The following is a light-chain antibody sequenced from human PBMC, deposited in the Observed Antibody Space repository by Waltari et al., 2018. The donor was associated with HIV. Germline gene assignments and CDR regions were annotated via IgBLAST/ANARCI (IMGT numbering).Light chain of an antibody. CDR1: SRAAGWYNL. V-gene: IGLV2-23*02. CDR2: AVS. J-gene: IGLJ1*01. CDR3: CSYAGSSYI. Sequence: QFALTQPASVSGSPGQSLTISCTGTSRAAGWYNLVAWYQQHPGKVPKLMIYAVSKRPSGVSDRFSGSKSGNTASLTIAGLQAEDEADYYCCSYAGSSYIFGTGTKVTVL.